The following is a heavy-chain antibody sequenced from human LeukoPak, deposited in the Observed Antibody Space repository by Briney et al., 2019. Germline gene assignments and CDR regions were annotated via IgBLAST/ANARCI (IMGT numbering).Heavy chain of an antibody. J-gene: IGHJ6*02. D-gene: IGHD2-15*01. V-gene: IGHV3-30*18. CDR1: GFTFSSYG. CDR2: ISYDGSNK. CDR3: AKDQSVVEKRWYYYGMDV. Sequence: GGSLRLSRAASGFTFSSYGMHWVRQAPGKGLEWVAVISYDGSNKYYADSVKGRFTISRDNSKNTLYLQMNSLRAEDTAVYYCAKDQSVVEKRWYYYGMDVWGQGTTVTVSS.